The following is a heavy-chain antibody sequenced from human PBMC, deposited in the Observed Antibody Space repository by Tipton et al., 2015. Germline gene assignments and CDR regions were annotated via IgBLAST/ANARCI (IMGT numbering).Heavy chain of an antibody. CDR3: ARDREGSGFDAFDM. D-gene: IGHD2-15*01. CDR2: ISGSSGYI. V-gene: IGHV3-21*01. Sequence: GSLRLSCAASGFPFSGYTMNWVRQAPGKGLEWVSSISGSSGYIHYADSLRGRITVSRDNARNSLYLQMDSLRAEDTAVYYCARDREGSGFDAFDMWGQGTMVTVSS. CDR1: GFPFSGYT. J-gene: IGHJ3*02.